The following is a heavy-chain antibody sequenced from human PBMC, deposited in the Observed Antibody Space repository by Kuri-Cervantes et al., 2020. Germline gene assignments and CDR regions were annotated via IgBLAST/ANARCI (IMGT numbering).Heavy chain of an antibody. CDR2: ISYDGSNK. V-gene: IGHV3-30*03. CDR3: ARVRWEPPYYYGMDV. Sequence: LSLTCAASGFTFSSYGMHWVRQAPGKGLERVAVISYDGSNKYYADSVKGRFTISRDNSKNTLYLQMNSLRAEDTAVYYCARVRWEPPYYYGMDVWGQGTTVTVSS. CDR1: GFTFSSYG. J-gene: IGHJ6*02. D-gene: IGHD1-26*01.